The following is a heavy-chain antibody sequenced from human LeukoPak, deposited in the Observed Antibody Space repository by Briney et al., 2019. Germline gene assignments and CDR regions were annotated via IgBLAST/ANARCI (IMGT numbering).Heavy chain of an antibody. D-gene: IGHD6-13*01. CDR2: INHSGST. J-gene: IGHJ1*01. V-gene: IGHV4-34*01. Sequence: SETLSLTCAVYGGSFSGYYWSWIRQPPGKGLEWIGEINHSGSTNYNPSLKSRVTISVDTSKNQFSLKLSSVTAADTAVYYCARGRPYSSSWYPYQHWGQAPWSPSPQ. CDR1: GGSFSGYY. CDR3: ARGRPYSSSWYPYQH.